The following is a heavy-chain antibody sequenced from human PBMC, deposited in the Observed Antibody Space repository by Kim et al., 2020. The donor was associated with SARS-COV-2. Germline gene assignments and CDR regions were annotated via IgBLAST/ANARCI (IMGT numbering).Heavy chain of an antibody. J-gene: IGHJ4*02. Sequence: SETLSLTCAVYGGSFSGYYWSWIRQPPGKGLEWIGEINHSGSTNYNPSLKSRVTISVDTSKNQFSLKLSSVTAADTAVYYCARGPWARYCSSTSCSKPGYYFDYWGQGTLVTVSS. CDR1: GGSFSGYY. CDR3: ARGPWARYCSSTSCSKPGYYFDY. V-gene: IGHV4-34*01. CDR2: INHSGST. D-gene: IGHD2-2*01.